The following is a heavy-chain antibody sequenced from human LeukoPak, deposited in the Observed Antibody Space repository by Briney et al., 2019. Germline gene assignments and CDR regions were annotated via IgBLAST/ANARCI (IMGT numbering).Heavy chain of an antibody. CDR1: GFSFSSYA. CDR2: TSAGGSST. CDR3: AKGGYCSSSSCYYGWFEP. J-gene: IGHJ5*02. Sequence: GGSLRLSCAASGFSFSSYAMHWVRQAPGKGLEWVSTTSAGGSSTYYADSVKGRFTISRDNSKNTFYLQMNSLRAEDTAAYYRAKGGYCSSSSCYYGWFEPWGQGTLVTVSS. V-gene: IGHV3-23*01. D-gene: IGHD2-2*01.